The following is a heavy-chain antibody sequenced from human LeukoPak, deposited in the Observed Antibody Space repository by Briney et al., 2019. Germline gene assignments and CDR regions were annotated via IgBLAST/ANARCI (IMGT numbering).Heavy chain of an antibody. D-gene: IGHD2-15*01. J-gene: IGHJ4*02. CDR1: GGTFSSYA. CDR3: ARDTSYCSGGSCYFYGFDY. V-gene: IGHV1-69*04. CDR2: IVPIFGIA. Sequence: SVKVSCKASGGTFSSYAISWVRQPPGQGLEWMGRIVPIFGIANYAQKFQGRVTITPNKSTSKAYMELSSLRSEDTAVYYCARDTSYCSGGSCYFYGFDYWGQGTLVTVSS.